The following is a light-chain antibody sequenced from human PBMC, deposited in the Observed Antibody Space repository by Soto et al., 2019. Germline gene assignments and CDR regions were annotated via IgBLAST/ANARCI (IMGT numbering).Light chain of an antibody. CDR3: AAWDDSLDGYV. J-gene: IGLJ1*01. Sequence: QSALAQPPSASGTPGQRVTISCSGSGSNIGGNTVNWYQQLPGTAPKLLIYNNDQRPSGVPDRFSGSKSGTSASLAISGLQSEDEADYYCAAWDDSLDGYVFGIGTKVTVL. CDR1: GSNIGGNT. CDR2: NND. V-gene: IGLV1-44*01.